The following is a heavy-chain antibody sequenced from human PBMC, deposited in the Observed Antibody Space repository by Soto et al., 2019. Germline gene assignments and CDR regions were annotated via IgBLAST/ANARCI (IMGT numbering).Heavy chain of an antibody. CDR1: GFTFSSYS. D-gene: IGHD6-6*01. J-gene: IGHJ6*02. Sequence: PGGSLRLSCAASGFTFSSYSMNWVRQAPGKGLEWVSSISSSSSYIYYADSVKGRFTISRDNAKNSLYLQMNSLRAEDTAVYYCARGRQLVNYYGMDVWGQGTTVTVSS. CDR2: ISSSSSYI. V-gene: IGHV3-21*01. CDR3: ARGRQLVNYYGMDV.